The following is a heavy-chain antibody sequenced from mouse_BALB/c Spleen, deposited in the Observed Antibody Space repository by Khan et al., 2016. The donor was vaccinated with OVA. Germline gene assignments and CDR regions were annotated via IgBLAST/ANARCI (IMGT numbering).Heavy chain of an antibody. D-gene: IGHD3-1*01. CDR3: TRGGYGGFAY. V-gene: IGHV1S81*02. CDR2: INPSNGGT. CDR1: GYTFTSYY. J-gene: IGHJ3*01. Sequence: QVQLQQPGAELVKPGASVKLSCKASGYTFTSYYMYWVKQRPGQGLEWIGEINPSNGGTNFNEKFKSKATLTVDKSSSTAYMQLSSLTSEDSAVYYGTRGGYGGFAYWGQGTLVTVSA.